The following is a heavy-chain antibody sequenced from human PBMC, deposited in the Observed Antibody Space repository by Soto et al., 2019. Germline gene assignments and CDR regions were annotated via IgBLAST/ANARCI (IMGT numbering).Heavy chain of an antibody. Sequence: QVQLQQWGAGLLKPSETLSLTCAVYGGSFSGYYWSWIRQPPGKGLEWIGEINHSGSTNYNPSLKSLVTISVDTSKNQFYLKLSSFTAAVMAVYYCARGRQRADIVVVPAAKSRKAGWFDPLGPGTLGTVSS. J-gene: IGHJ5*02. V-gene: IGHV4-34*01. D-gene: IGHD2-2*01. CDR2: INHSGST. CDR1: GGSFSGYY. CDR3: ARGRQRADIVVVPAAKSRKAGWFDP.